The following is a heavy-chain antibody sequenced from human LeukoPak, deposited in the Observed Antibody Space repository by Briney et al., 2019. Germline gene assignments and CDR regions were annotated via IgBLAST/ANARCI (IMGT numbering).Heavy chain of an antibody. CDR3: ARQDMVTHVPHYFDY. CDR1: GYSISSGYY. Sequence: KPSETLSLTCAVSGYSISSGYYWGWIRQPPGKGLEWIGSIYHSGSTYYNPSLKSRVTISVDTSKNQFSLKLSSVTAADTAVYYCARQDMVTHVPHYFDYWGQGTLVTVSS. D-gene: IGHD2-21*02. CDR2: IYHSGST. V-gene: IGHV4-38-2*01. J-gene: IGHJ4*02.